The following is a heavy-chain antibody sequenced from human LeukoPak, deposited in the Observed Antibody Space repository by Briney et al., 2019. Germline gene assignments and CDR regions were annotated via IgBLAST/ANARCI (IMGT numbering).Heavy chain of an antibody. V-gene: IGHV3-74*01. CDR1: GFTFSSYW. J-gene: IGHJ4*02. CDR3: ARETDGSSFDY. CDR2: INSDESST. D-gene: IGHD1-26*01. Sequence: SGGSLRLSCAASGFTFSSYWMQWVRHAPGKGLVWVSRINSDESSTRYADSVKGRFTISRDNAKNTLYLQMNSLRAEDTAVYYCARETDGSSFDYWGQGTLVTVSS.